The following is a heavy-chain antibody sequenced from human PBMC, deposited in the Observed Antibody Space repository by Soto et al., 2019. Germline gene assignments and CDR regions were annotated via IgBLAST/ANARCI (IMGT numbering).Heavy chain of an antibody. CDR2: INSDGSST. V-gene: IGHV3-74*01. Sequence: EVQLVESGGGLVQPGGSLRLSCAASGFTFSSYWMHWVRQAPGKGLVWVSRINSDGSSTSYADSVKGRFTISRDNAKNTLYLQMNSLRAEDTAVYYCGRARKDIVVVRAATGAFDIWGQGRMVTVSS. CDR3: GRARKDIVVVRAATGAFDI. CDR1: GFTFSSYW. D-gene: IGHD2-2*01. J-gene: IGHJ3*02.